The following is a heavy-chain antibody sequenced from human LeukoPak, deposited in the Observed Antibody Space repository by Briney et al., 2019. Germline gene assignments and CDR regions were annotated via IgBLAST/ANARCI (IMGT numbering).Heavy chain of an antibody. D-gene: IGHD6-19*01. CDR2: IYTSGST. V-gene: IGHV4-61*02. CDR3: ASGRDSSGWYDWFDP. J-gene: IGHJ5*02. Sequence: SETLSLTCTVSGGSISSGSYYWSWIRQPAGKGLEWIGRIYTSGSTNYNPSLKSRVTISVDTSKNQFSLKLSSVTAADTAVYYCASGRDSSGWYDWFDPWGQGTLVTVSS. CDR1: GGSISSGSYY.